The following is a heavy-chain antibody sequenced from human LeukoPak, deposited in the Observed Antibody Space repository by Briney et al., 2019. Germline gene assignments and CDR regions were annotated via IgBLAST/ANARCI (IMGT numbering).Heavy chain of an antibody. CDR2: ISYDGSNK. Sequence: HPGGSLRLSCAASGFTFSSYGMHWVRQAPGKGLEWVAVISYDGSNKYYADSVKGRFTISRDNSKNTLYLQMNSLRAEDTAVYYCAKGQDSSGYPNWYFDLWGRGTLVTVSS. J-gene: IGHJ2*01. V-gene: IGHV3-30*18. CDR1: GFTFSSYG. D-gene: IGHD3-22*01. CDR3: AKGQDSSGYPNWYFDL.